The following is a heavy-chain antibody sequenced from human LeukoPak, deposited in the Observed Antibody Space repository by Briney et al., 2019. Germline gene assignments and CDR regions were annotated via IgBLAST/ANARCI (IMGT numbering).Heavy chain of an antibody. D-gene: IGHD6-13*01. CDR3: ARGLLRAGIAAAVVLAY. V-gene: IGHV1-3*01. J-gene: IGHJ4*02. Sequence: ASVKVSCKASGYTFTSYAMHWVRQAPGQRLEWMGWINAGNGNTKYSQKFQGRVTISRDTSASTAYMELSSLRSEDTAVYYCARGLLRAGIAAAVVLAYWGQGTLVTVSS. CDR1: GYTFTSYA. CDR2: INAGNGNT.